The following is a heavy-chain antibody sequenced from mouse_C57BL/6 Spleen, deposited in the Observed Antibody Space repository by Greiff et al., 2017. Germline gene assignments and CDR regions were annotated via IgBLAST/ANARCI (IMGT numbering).Heavy chain of an antibody. CDR3: ARPQRVPYYAMDY. V-gene: IGHV1-81*01. J-gene: IGHJ4*01. CDR1: GYTFTSYG. Sequence: VQLQQSGAELARPGASVKLSCKASGYTFTSYGISWVKQRTGQGLEWIGEIYPRSGNTYYNEKFKGKATLTADKSSSTAYLGLRSLTSEDSAVDFCARPQRVPYYAMDYWGQGTSVTVSS. CDR2: IYPRSGNT.